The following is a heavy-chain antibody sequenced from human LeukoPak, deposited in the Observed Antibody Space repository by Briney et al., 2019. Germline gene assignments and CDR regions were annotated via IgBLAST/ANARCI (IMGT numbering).Heavy chain of an antibody. CDR2: ISGSGGST. V-gene: IGHV3-23*01. D-gene: IGHD5-18*01. CDR1: GFTFSSYG. Sequence: GGPLRLSCAASGFTFSSYGMSWVRQAPGKGLEWVSAISGSGGSTHYADSVKGRFTISRDNSKNTLYLQMNSLRAEDTAVYYCAKGIRVWPRGIDYWGQGTLVTVSS. CDR3: AKGIRVWPRGIDY. J-gene: IGHJ4*02.